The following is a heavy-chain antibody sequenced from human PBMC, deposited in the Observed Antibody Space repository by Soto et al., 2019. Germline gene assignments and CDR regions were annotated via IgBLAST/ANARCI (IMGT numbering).Heavy chain of an antibody. D-gene: IGHD3-22*01. CDR1: GFTMGDYW. V-gene: IGHV3-7*01. CDR2: IKQDGSEK. CDR3: ARTIVVVVPDNFDH. Sequence: PGGSLRLSCAASGFTMGDYWMSWVRQAPGKGLEWVANIKQDGSEKYYVDSVKGRFTISRDSAKNSLYLQMNSLRGEDTAVYYCARTIVVVVPDNFDHWGQGTLVTVSS. J-gene: IGHJ4*02.